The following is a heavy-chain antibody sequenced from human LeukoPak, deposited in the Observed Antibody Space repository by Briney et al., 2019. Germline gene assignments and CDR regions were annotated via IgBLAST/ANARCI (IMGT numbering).Heavy chain of an antibody. V-gene: IGHV1-2*02. CDR3: AREKVTTPADAFDI. CDR1: GYTFTSYY. D-gene: IGHD4-17*01. CDR2: INPNSGGT. Sequence: ASVKVSCKASGYTFTSYYMHWVRQAPGQGLEWMGWINPNSGGTNYAQKFQGRVTMTRDTSISTAYMELSRLRSDDTAVYYCAREKVTTPADAFDIWGQGTMVTVSS. J-gene: IGHJ3*02.